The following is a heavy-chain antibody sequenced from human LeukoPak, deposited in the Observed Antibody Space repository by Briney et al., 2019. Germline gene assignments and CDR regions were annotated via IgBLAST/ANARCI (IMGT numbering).Heavy chain of an antibody. D-gene: IGHD3-22*01. V-gene: IGHV3-21*01. Sequence: GGSLRLSCAASGFTFSSYSMNGVRQAPGKGLEWVASISSSSRYMYYADSVKGRFTISRENAKNSLYLQMNSLRAEDTAVYYCARFYYDSSGFAFDIWGQGTMVTVSS. CDR2: ISSSSRYM. CDR1: GFTFSSYS. CDR3: ARFYYDSSGFAFDI. J-gene: IGHJ3*02.